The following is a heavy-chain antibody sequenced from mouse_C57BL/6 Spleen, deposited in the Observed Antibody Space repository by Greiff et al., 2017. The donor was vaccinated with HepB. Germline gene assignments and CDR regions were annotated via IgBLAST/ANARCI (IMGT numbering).Heavy chain of an antibody. CDR3: ARSDYDVPFDY. CDR1: GYAFSSYW. D-gene: IGHD2-4*01. V-gene: IGHV1-80*01. CDR2: IYPGDGDT. J-gene: IGHJ2*01. Sequence: QVQLQQSGAELVKPGASVKISCKASGYAFSSYWMNWVKQRPGKGLEWIGQIYPGDGDTNYNGKFKGKATLTADKSSSTAYMQLSSLTSEDSAVYFCARSDYDVPFDYWGQGTTLTVSS.